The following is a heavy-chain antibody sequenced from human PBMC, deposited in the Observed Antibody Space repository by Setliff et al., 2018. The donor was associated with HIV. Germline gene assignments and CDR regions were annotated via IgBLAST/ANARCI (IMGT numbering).Heavy chain of an antibody. J-gene: IGHJ4*02. CDR2: IYYTGST. V-gene: IGHV4-31*03. Sequence: SETLSLTCTVSGGSISSRGDYWSWVRQHPGKGLEWIGYIYYTGSTYSNPSLQSRVRISVDTSKNQFSLRLNSVTAADTAVYYCARGESGYSSSWYPLPFDYWGQGTLVTVSS. CDR1: GGSISSRGDY. D-gene: IGHD6-13*01. CDR3: ARGESGYSSSWYPLPFDY.